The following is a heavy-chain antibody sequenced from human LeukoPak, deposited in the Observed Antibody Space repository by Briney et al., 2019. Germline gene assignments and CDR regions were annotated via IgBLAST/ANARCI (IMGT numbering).Heavy chain of an antibody. J-gene: IGHJ4*02. CDR3: ARAVSSSWYGDY. D-gene: IGHD6-13*01. CDR1: GFTVSQNY. CDR2: IFVGGRT. Sequence: PGGSLRLSCAAPGFTVSQNYMSWVRQAPGKGLEWVSVIFVGGRTDYTDSVKGRFTISRDDSKNTVYLQMNNLRAEDTAVYYCARAVSSSWYGDYWGQGTLVTVSS. V-gene: IGHV3-66*01.